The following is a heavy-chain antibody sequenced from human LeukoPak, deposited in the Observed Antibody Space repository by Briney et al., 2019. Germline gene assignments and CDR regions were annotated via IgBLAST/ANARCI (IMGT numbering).Heavy chain of an antibody. V-gene: IGHV4-39*01. CDR3: ARYCSGGSCYLDY. CDR2: IYYSGST. D-gene: IGHD2-15*01. Sequence: SETLSLTCTVSGGSISSSSYYWVWIRQPPGKGLEWIGSIYYSGSTYYNPSLKSRVTISVDTSKNQFSLKLSSVTAADTAVYYCARYCSGGSCYLDYWGQGTLVTVSS. CDR1: GGSISSSSYY. J-gene: IGHJ4*02.